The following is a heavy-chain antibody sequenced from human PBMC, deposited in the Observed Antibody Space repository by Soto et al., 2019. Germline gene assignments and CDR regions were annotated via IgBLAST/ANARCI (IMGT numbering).Heavy chain of an antibody. D-gene: IGHD3-10*01. CDR1: GGSISSGGYY. CDR2: IYYSGST. Sequence: QVQLQESGPGLVKPSQTLSLTCTVSGGSISSGGYYWSWIRQHPGNGLEWIGYIYYSGSTYYNPSLKSRVTISVDTSKNQFSLKLSSLTAADTAVYYCASRTMVRGPTGLIPSDDYWGQGTLVTVSS. J-gene: IGHJ4*02. V-gene: IGHV4-31*03. CDR3: ASRTMVRGPTGLIPSDDY.